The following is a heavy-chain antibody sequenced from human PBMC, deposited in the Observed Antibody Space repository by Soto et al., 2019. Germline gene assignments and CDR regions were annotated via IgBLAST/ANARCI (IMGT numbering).Heavy chain of an antibody. Sequence: QVQLQESGPGLVKPSETLSLTCTVSGGSISSYYWSWIRQPPGKGLEWIGYIYYSGSTNYNPSLKSRVTISVDTSKNQSSLKLSSVTAADTAVYYCARGGGILDYWGQGTLVTVSS. CDR2: IYYSGST. J-gene: IGHJ4*02. CDR1: GGSISSYY. CDR3: ARGGGILDY. V-gene: IGHV4-59*01. D-gene: IGHD6-13*01.